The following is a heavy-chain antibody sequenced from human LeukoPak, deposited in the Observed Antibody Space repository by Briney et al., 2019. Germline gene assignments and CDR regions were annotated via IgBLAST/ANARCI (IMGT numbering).Heavy chain of an antibody. CDR1: GFTFDDYT. J-gene: IGHJ4*02. CDR2: ISWDGGST. V-gene: IGHV3-43*01. D-gene: IGHD6-19*01. CDR3: AKDPHSSGWYYFDY. Sequence: GGSLRLSCAASGFTFDDYTMHWVRQAPGKGLEWVSLISWDGGSTYYADSVKGRFTISRDNSKNTLYLQMNSLRAEDTAVYYCAKDPHSSGWYYFDYWGQGTLVTVSS.